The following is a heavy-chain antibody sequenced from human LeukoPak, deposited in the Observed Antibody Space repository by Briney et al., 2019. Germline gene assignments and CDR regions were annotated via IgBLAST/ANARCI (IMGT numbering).Heavy chain of an antibody. V-gene: IGHV4-39*01. Sequence: PSETLSLTCTVSGGSISSSSYYWGWIRQPPGKGLEWIGSIYYSGSTYYNPSLKSRVTISVDTSKNQFSLKLSSVTAADTAVYYCARQANDFWSGYYESFYYYYYGMDVWGQGTTVTVSS. D-gene: IGHD3-3*01. CDR2: IYYSGST. CDR1: GGSISSSSYY. CDR3: ARQANDFWSGYYESFYYYYYGMDV. J-gene: IGHJ6*02.